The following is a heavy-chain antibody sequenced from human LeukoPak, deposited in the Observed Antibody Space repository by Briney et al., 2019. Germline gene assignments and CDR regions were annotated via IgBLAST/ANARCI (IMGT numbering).Heavy chain of an antibody. Sequence: RAGGSLRLSCAASGFTFSSYSMNWVRQAPGKGLEWVSSISSSSYIYYADSVKGRFTISRDNAKNSLYLQMNSLRAEDTAVYYCARDPKTYYYDSSGYSDDAFDIWGQGTMVTVSS. J-gene: IGHJ3*02. V-gene: IGHV3-21*01. D-gene: IGHD3-22*01. CDR2: ISSSSYI. CDR3: ARDPKTYYYDSSGYSDDAFDI. CDR1: GFTFSSYS.